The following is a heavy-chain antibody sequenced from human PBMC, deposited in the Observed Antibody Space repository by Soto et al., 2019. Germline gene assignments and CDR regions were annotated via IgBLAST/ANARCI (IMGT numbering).Heavy chain of an antibody. Sequence: EVQVVESGGGLVQPGGSLRLSCSFTFSMYIMSWVRQAPGKGLEWVAYISSGGSYIKYADSVKGRFTISRDNAKNSVSLQMNSLRVDDTAVYFCTRDQGGSYDSWFDPWGQGTLVTVSS. V-gene: IGHV3-21*01. CDR2: ISSGGSYI. J-gene: IGHJ5*02. D-gene: IGHD1-26*01. CDR3: TRDQGGSYDSWFDP. CDR1: FTFSMYI.